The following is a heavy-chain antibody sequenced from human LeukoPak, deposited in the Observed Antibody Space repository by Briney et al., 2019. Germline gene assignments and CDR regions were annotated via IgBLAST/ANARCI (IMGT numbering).Heavy chain of an antibody. Sequence: GGSLRLSCAAAGFTFSTYSMNWVRQAPGKGLEWVSYIGISSSPIYYADSVKGRFTISRDNAKNSLYLQMNSLRAEDTAVYYCARLGGPEMGYRIAAAGTEGFDYWGQGTLVTVSS. CDR3: ARLGGPEMGYRIAAAGTEGFDY. CDR2: IGISSSPI. J-gene: IGHJ4*02. D-gene: IGHD6-13*01. CDR1: GFTFSTYS. V-gene: IGHV3-48*04.